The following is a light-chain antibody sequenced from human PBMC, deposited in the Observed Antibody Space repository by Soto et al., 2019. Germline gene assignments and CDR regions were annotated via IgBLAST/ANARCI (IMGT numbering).Light chain of an antibody. CDR2: NNA. Sequence: QSVLTQPPSVSGAPGQRVTISCTGTNSNIGAGYEVHWYQQLPGTAPQLLISNNANRPSGVPDRFSGSRSGTSASLAITGLQSEDEADYYCQSFDSSLTGPILGGGTKLTVL. V-gene: IGLV1-40*01. J-gene: IGLJ2*01. CDR1: NSNIGAGYE. CDR3: QSFDSSLTGPI.